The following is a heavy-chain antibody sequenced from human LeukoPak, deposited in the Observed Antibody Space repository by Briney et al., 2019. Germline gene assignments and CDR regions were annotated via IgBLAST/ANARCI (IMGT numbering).Heavy chain of an antibody. CDR1: GFTFSSYG. CDR2: ISGSGGST. Sequence: GGSLRLSCAASGFTFSSYGMSWVRQAPGKGLEWVSAISGSGGSTYYADSVKGRFTISRDNSKNTLYLQMNSLRTEDTAVYFCAKDFLVHNYQSGSTYAPVFYYYMDVWGKGTTVIISS. CDR3: AKDFLVHNYQSGSTYAPVFYYYMDV. J-gene: IGHJ6*03. D-gene: IGHD3-3*01. V-gene: IGHV3-23*01.